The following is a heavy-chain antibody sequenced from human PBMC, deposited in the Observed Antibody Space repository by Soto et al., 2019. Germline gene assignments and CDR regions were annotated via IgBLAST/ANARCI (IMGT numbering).Heavy chain of an antibody. CDR3: ARDPRNYSHYYYYYYMDV. CDR2: IWYDGSNK. D-gene: IGHD1-7*01. J-gene: IGHJ6*03. V-gene: IGHV3-33*01. CDR1: GFTFSSYG. Sequence: GGSLRLSCAASGFTFSSYGMHWVRQAPGKGLEWVAVIWYDGSNKYYADSVKGRFTISRDNSKNTLYLQMNSLRAEDTAVYYCARDPRNYSHYYYYYYMDVWGKGTTVTVSS.